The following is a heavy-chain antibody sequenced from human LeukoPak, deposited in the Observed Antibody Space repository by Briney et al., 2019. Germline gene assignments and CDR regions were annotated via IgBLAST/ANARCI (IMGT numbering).Heavy chain of an antibody. CDR3: ARDGYQVYDAFDI. Sequence: SETLSLTCAVSGGSISSGGYSWSWIRQPPGKGLEWIGCIYHSGSTYYNPSLKSRVTISVDRSKNQFSLKLSSVTAADTAVYYCARDGYQVYDAFDIWGQGTMVTVSS. CDR1: GGSISSGGYS. D-gene: IGHD6-13*01. J-gene: IGHJ3*02. CDR2: IYHSGST. V-gene: IGHV4-30-2*01.